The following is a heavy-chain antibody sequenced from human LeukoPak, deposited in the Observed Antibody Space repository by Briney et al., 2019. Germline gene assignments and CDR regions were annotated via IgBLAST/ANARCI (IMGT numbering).Heavy chain of an antibody. D-gene: IGHD2-8*01. CDR2: IQHDGSNQ. V-gene: IGHV3-30*02. CDR1: GFSFSGYG. Sequence: PGGSLRLSCAAPGFSFSGYGMHWVRQAPGKGLEWVAYIQHDGSNQQYADSVKGRFSISRDSSKNILYLQTNSLRAEDTAVYYCAKDRCSNGIGCYYYYMDVWGKGTTVTISS. J-gene: IGHJ6*04. CDR3: AKDRCSNGIGCYYYYMDV.